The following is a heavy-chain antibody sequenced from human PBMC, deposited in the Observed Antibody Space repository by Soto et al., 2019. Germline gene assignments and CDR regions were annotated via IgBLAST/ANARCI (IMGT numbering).Heavy chain of an antibody. Sequence: ASVKVSCKASGFSFTGYYINWLRQSPGQGLEWMGWINAHSGGTEYAQKFQGRVTLTRDTSIATAYLTLTSLPDEDTALYYCAKDVTRQLAYWLDPWGQGTQVTVPQ. CDR1: GFSFTGYY. CDR2: INAHSGGT. CDR3: AKDVTRQLAYWLDP. V-gene: IGHV1-2*02. D-gene: IGHD6-6*01. J-gene: IGHJ5*02.